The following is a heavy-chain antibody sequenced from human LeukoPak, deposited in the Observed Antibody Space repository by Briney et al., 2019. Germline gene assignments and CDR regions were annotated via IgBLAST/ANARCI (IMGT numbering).Heavy chain of an antibody. CDR2: IYTSGST. CDR1: GGSISSYY. J-gene: IGHJ4*02. V-gene: IGHV4-4*07. D-gene: IGHD3-10*01. CDR3: ARIRYYYGSGSHSPTYFDY. Sequence: KASETLSLTCTVSGGSISSYYWSWIRQPAGKGLEWIGRIYTSGSTNYNPSLKSRVTMSVDTSKNQFSLKLSSVTAADTAVYYCARIRYYYGSGSHSPTYFDYWGQGTLVTVSS.